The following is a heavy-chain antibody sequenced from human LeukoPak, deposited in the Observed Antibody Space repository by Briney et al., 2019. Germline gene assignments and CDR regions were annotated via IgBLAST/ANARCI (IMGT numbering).Heavy chain of an antibody. CDR2: ISADGDNT. CDR1: GFTFDNFA. V-gene: IGHV3-43*02. D-gene: IGHD6-13*01. CDR3: AKDAVGTAAGYYIDN. J-gene: IGHJ4*02. Sequence: GGSLRLSCAASGFTFDNFAMHWVRQPPGKGLEWVSLISADGDNTKNADSVKGRFTISRDNSKNSLDLQMSSLRSEDTAVYYCAKDAVGTAAGYYIDNWGQGALVTVSS.